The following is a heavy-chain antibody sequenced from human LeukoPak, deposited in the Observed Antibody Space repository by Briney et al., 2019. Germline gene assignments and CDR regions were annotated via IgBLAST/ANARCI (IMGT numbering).Heavy chain of an antibody. CDR3: AKYYSDYDFWSGYLDAFDI. Sequence: GGSLRLSCAASGFTFSSYAMSWVRQAPGKGLEWASAISGSGGSTYYADSVKGRFTISRDNSKNTLYLQMNSLRAEDTAVYYCAKYYSDYDFWSGYLDAFDIWGQGTMVTVSS. D-gene: IGHD3-3*01. V-gene: IGHV3-23*01. J-gene: IGHJ3*02. CDR2: ISGSGGST. CDR1: GFTFSSYA.